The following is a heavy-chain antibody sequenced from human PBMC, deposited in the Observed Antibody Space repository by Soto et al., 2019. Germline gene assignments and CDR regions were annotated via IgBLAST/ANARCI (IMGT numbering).Heavy chain of an antibody. D-gene: IGHD3-22*01. Sequence: QVQLVQSGGEEKKPGASVKVSCKASGYTFTSYAMHWVRQAPGQRLEWMGWINAGNGNTKYSQKFQGRVTITRDTSASTAYRELSSLRSEDTAVYYCERGSGYYYWDDYWGQGTLVTVSS. CDR2: INAGNGNT. CDR1: GYTFTSYA. J-gene: IGHJ4*02. CDR3: ERGSGYYYWDDY. V-gene: IGHV1-3*05.